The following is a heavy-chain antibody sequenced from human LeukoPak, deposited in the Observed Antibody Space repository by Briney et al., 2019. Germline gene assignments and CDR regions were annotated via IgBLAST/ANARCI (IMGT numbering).Heavy chain of an antibody. V-gene: IGHV3-30*18. CDR2: MSYDGSNN. Sequence: PGGSLRLSCAASGFTFSSYGMHWVRQAPGKGLEWVAIMSYDGSNNYYADSVKGRFTISRDNSKNTLYLQMNSLRAEDTAVYYCAKDIVVVVRGVIRTYYYYGMDVWGQGTTVTVSS. CDR3: AKDIVVVVRGVIRTYYYYGMDV. J-gene: IGHJ6*02. CDR1: GFTFSSYG. D-gene: IGHD3-10*01.